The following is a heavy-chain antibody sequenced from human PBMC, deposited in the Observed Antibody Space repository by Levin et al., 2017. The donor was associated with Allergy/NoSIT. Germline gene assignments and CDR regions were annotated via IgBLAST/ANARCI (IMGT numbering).Heavy chain of an antibody. Sequence: ASVKVSCKASGYTFTGYYMHWVRQAPGQGLEWMGWINPNSGGTNYAQKFQGRVTMTRDTSISTAYMELSRLRSDDTAVYYCARGPLRGLRYFVLAFDIWGQGTMVTVSS. D-gene: IGHD3-9*01. CDR2: INPNSGGT. CDR1: GYTFTGYY. V-gene: IGHV1-2*02. CDR3: ARGPLRGLRYFVLAFDI. J-gene: IGHJ3*02.